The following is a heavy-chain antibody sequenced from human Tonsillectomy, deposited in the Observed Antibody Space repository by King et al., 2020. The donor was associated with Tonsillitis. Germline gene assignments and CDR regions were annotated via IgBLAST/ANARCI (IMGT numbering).Heavy chain of an antibody. CDR3: AKAPGGYCSGGNCYSIYYGMDV. V-gene: IGHV3-30*02. CDR2: IRYDGSNK. J-gene: IGHJ6*02. D-gene: IGHD2-15*01. CDR1: GFTFSTYG. Sequence: VQLVESGGGVVQPGGSLRLSCAASGFTFSTYGMHWVRQAPGKGLEWVAFIRYDGSNKYYADSVKGRFTISRDNSKNTLYLQMNSLRAEDTAVYYCAKAPGGYCSGGNCYSIYYGMDVWGQGTTVTVSS.